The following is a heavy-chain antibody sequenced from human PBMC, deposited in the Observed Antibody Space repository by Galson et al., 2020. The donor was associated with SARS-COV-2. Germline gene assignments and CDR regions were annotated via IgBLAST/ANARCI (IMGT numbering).Heavy chain of an antibody. D-gene: IGHD6-25*01. CDR1: GFTFSSYA. Sequence: GGSLRLSCAASGFTFSSYAMDWVRQAPGKGLEWVAIISYDGSNKYYADSVKGRFTISRDNSKNTLHLQMNSLRAEDTAVYYCARGSGGGYYYYGKDVWGQGTTVTVSS. J-gene: IGHJ6*02. V-gene: IGHV3-30-3*01. CDR3: ARGSGGGYYYYGKDV. CDR2: ISYDGSNK.